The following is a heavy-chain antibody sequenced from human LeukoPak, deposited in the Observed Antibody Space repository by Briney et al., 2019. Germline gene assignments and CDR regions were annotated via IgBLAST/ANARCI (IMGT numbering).Heavy chain of an antibody. V-gene: IGHV1-46*01. Sequence: ASVKVSCKASGYTFTSYYIHWVRQAPGQGLEWMGIINPSGGSTSYAQKFQGRVTMTRDTSTSTVYMELSSLRSEDTAVYYCARDARLGGSYHYWGQGTLVTVSS. CDR3: ARDARLGGSYHY. CDR2: INPSGGST. D-gene: IGHD3-16*01. CDR1: GYTFTSYY. J-gene: IGHJ4*02.